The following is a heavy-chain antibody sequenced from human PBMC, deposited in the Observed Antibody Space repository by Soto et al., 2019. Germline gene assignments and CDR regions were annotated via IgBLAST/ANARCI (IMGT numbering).Heavy chain of an antibody. CDR3: SRVDIVVVPAAKSPPNS. D-gene: IGHD2-2*03. CDR2: ISRSSSYI. Sequence: EVQLVESVGGLVKPGGSLRLSCAASGFTFSSYSMNWFLQAPGKGLEWVASISRSSSYIYYADSVKGRFTISRDNAKNSLYKQMNSLRAEETAVYYCSRVDIVVVPAAKSPPNSWGQGTLVTVSS. CDR1: GFTFSSYS. J-gene: IGHJ5*02. V-gene: IGHV3-21*01.